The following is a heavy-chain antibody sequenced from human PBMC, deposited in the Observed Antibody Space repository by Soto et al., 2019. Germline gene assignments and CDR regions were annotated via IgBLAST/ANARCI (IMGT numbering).Heavy chain of an antibody. Sequence: EVQLVESGGGLVQPGGSLRLSCAASGFSFSSYWMIWVRQAPGRGLEWVGNMKEDGGQEYYVDSVKGRFTISRDNAKNTLYMQMNSLRVEDTAVYYWTWDKGARRGRDVWGEGSTVTVSS. D-gene: IGHD3-16*01. J-gene: IGHJ6*04. CDR2: MKEDGGQE. CDR3: TWDKGARRGRDV. CDR1: GFSFSSYW. V-gene: IGHV3-7*04.